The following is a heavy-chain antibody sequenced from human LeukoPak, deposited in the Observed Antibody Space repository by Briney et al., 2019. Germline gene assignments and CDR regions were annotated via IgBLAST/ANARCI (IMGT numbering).Heavy chain of an antibody. D-gene: IGHD5-18*01. J-gene: IGHJ4*02. CDR3: ARADSYGSYYFDY. CDR1: GGSISSGSYY. Sequence: SETLSLTCTVSGGSISSGSYYWGWIRQPPGKGLEWIGSIYYSGSTYYNPSLKSRVTISVDTSKNQFSLKLSSVTAADTAVYYCARADSYGSYYFDYWGQGTLVTVSS. CDR2: IYYSGST. V-gene: IGHV4-39*07.